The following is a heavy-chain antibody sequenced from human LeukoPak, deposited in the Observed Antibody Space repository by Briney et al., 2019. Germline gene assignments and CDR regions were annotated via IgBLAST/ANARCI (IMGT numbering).Heavy chain of an antibody. J-gene: IGHJ4*02. Sequence: GGSLRLSCAASGFTFSSYSMNWVRQAPGQGLAWVSSISSSSSYIYYADPVKGRFTISRDNAKNSLYLQMNSLRAEDTAVYYCARDLVTMVRGVIITRFDYWGQGTLVTVSS. CDR3: ARDLVTMVRGVIITRFDY. CDR2: ISSSSSYI. CDR1: GFTFSSYS. V-gene: IGHV3-21*01. D-gene: IGHD3-10*01.